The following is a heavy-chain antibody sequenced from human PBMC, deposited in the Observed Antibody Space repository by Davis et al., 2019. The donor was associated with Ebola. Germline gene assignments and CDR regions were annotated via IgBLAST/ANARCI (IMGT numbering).Heavy chain of an antibody. Sequence: PSETLSLTCTVSGGSISSYYWSWIRQPPGKGLEWIGYIYYSGSTNYNPSLKSRVTISVDTSKNQFSLKLSSVTAADTAVYYCARYRYENGYNYERDWYFDLWGRGTLVTVSS. J-gene: IGHJ2*01. D-gene: IGHD5-24*01. CDR2: IYYSGST. CDR3: ARYRYENGYNYERDWYFDL. V-gene: IGHV4-59*01. CDR1: GGSISSYY.